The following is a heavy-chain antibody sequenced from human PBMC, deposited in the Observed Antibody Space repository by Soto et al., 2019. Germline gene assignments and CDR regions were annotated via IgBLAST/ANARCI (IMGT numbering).Heavy chain of an antibody. CDR2: IKPSGGST. Sequence: ASVKVSCKASGYTFTSYYMHWVRQAPGQGLEWMGIIKPSGGSTSYAQKFQGRVTMTRDTSTSTVYMELSSLRSEDTAVYYFARGAGVLYYYDSSGSYPGGDYWGQGTLVTVSS. CDR1: GYTFTSYY. CDR3: ARGAGVLYYYDSSGSYPGGDY. V-gene: IGHV1-46*01. D-gene: IGHD3-22*01. J-gene: IGHJ4*02.